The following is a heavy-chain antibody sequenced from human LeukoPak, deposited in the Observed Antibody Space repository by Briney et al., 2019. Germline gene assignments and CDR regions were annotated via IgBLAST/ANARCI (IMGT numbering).Heavy chain of an antibody. Sequence: GESLKIFCKGSGYSFTSYWIGWVRQIPGKRLECMGIIYPGDSDTRYSPSCQGQVTISADKSISTAYLQWSSLKASEAAMYYCARRDGDYANWFDPWGQGTLVTVSS. CDR1: GYSFTSYW. CDR2: IYPGDSDT. D-gene: IGHD4-17*01. CDR3: ARRDGDYANWFDP. J-gene: IGHJ5*02. V-gene: IGHV5-51*01.